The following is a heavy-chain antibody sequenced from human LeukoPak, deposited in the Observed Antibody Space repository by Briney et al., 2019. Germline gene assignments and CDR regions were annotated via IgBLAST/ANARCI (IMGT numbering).Heavy chain of an antibody. V-gene: IGHV3-23*01. D-gene: IGHD6-13*01. CDR3: AKARIAAAGTGAFDV. J-gene: IGHJ3*01. CDR2: FSATDGSA. Sequence: PGGSLRLSCAASGFTVSSYGMTWVRLAPGKGLEWVSAFSATDGSAQYAESVKGRFTISRDNSKNSLYLQMNSLRDEDTAVYYCAKARIAAAGTGAFDVWGQGTTVTVSS. CDR1: GFTVSSYG.